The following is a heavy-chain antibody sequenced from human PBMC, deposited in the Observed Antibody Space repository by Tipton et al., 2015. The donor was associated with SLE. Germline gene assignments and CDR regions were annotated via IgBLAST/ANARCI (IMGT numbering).Heavy chain of an antibody. Sequence: TLSLTCTVSGGSISSYYWSWIRQPPGKGLEWIGYIYYSGSTNYNPSLKSRVTISVDTSKNQFSLKLSSVTAADTAVYYCAGRDYGDNWDFDLWGRGTLVTVSS. J-gene: IGHJ2*01. CDR3: AGRDYGDNWDFDL. CDR1: GGSISSYY. CDR2: IYYSGST. D-gene: IGHD4-17*01. V-gene: IGHV4-59*08.